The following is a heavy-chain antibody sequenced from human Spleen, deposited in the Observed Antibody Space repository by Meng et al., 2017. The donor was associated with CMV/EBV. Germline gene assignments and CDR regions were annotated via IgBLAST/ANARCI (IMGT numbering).Heavy chain of an antibody. Sequence: SGFPFRSNAITWVRPAPGQGLEWMGGIIPTLGIPTYAQKFQGRVAITADKSTTTAYMYLSSLRTEDTAVYYCARADQLLNSYYYGMDIWGQGTSVTVSS. V-gene: IGHV1-69*10. CDR3: ARADQLLNSYYYGMDI. CDR1: GFPFRSNA. D-gene: IGHD2-2*01. CDR2: IIPTLGIP. J-gene: IGHJ6*02.